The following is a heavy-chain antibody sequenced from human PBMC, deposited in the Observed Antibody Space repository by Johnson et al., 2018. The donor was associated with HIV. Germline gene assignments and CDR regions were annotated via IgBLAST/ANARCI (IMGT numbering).Heavy chain of an antibody. J-gene: IGHJ3*02. V-gene: IGHV3-30*18. D-gene: IGHD3-10*01. CDR3: AKDSDTYSYGSGDAFDI. Sequence: QVQLVESGGGVVQPGRSLRLSCAASGFTFSTYGMHWVRQAPGKGLEWVAVISYDGSNKYYADSVKGRFIISRDNSKESLYLQMSSLRTEDTALYFCAKDSDTYSYGSGDAFDIWGQGTMVTVSS. CDR2: ISYDGSNK. CDR1: GFTFSTYG.